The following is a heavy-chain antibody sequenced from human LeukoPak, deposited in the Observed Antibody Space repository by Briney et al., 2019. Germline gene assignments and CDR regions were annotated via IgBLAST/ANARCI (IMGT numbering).Heavy chain of an antibody. CDR2: IYTSGST. J-gene: IGHJ5*02. CDR3: ARGATYYDFSSGTWGWFDP. CDR1: GGSISSYY. V-gene: IGHV4-4*07. Sequence: SETLSLTCTVSGGSISSYYWSWIRQPAGKGLEWIGRIYTSGSTNYNPSLKSRVTMSVDTSKNQFSLKLSSVTATDTAVYYCARGATYYDFSSGTWGWFDPWGQGTLATVSS. D-gene: IGHD3-3*01.